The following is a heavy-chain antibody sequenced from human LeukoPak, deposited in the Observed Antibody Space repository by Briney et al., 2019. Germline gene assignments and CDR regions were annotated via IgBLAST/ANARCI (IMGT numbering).Heavy chain of an antibody. V-gene: IGHV2-5*01. CDR3: AHRPSGMATVSFES. J-gene: IGHJ4*02. Sequence: SGPTLLKPTQTLTLTCTFSGLSLSTTGVAVGWIRQPPGKALEWLALVNSNDEKRYSPSLKSRLTISRDTPKNLVVLTMANMDPADTATYYCAHRPSGMATVSFESWGQGSLVTVSS. CDR1: GLSLSTTGVA. CDR2: VNSNDEK. D-gene: IGHD5-24*01.